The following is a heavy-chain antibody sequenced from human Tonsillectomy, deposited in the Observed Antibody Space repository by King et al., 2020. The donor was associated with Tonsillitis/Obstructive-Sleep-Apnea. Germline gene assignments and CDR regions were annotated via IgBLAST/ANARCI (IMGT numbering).Heavy chain of an antibody. CDR1: GYTFTSYG. Sequence: QLVQSGTEEKKPGASVKVSCKASGYTFTSYGISWVRQAPGQGLEWMGWISTYNGKTNYAQKFQGRVTMTTDTSTSTVYMELRSLRSDDTAVYYCARDDWHRFDPWGQGTLVTVSS. CDR3: ARDDWHRFDP. D-gene: IGHD2-21*01. J-gene: IGHJ5*02. V-gene: IGHV1-18*01. CDR2: ISTYNGKT.